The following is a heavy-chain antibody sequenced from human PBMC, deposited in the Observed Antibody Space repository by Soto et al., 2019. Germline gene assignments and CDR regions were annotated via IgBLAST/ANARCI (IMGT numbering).Heavy chain of an antibody. J-gene: IGHJ5*02. CDR3: TTYDDFKSGYYLS. CDR2: IKSESSGGAV. D-gene: IGHD3-3*01. Sequence: EVHLVESGGGLVKPGESLRLSCAASGFTFSNAWMSWVRQAPGKGLEWVGRIKSESSGGAVDYAAPVKGRFTISRDDSKNTLYLQMNSLKTEDTAVYYCTTYDDFKSGYYLSWGQGTLVTVSS. V-gene: IGHV3-15*01. CDR1: GFTFSNAW.